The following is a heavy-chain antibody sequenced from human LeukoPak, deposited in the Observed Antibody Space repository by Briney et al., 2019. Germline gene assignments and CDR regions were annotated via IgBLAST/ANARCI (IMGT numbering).Heavy chain of an antibody. V-gene: IGHV3-30*02. Sequence: GGSLRLSCAASGFTFSSYGMHWVRQAPGKGLEWVAFIRYDGSNKYYADSVKSRFTISRDNSKNMLYLQMNSLRAEDTAVYYCAKDLGSVYDYWGQGTLVTVSS. CDR1: GFTFSSYG. J-gene: IGHJ4*02. D-gene: IGHD3-10*01. CDR3: AKDLGSVYDY. CDR2: IRYDGSNK.